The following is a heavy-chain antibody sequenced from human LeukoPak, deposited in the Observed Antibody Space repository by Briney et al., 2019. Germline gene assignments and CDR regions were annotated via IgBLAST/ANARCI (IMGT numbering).Heavy chain of an antibody. J-gene: IGHJ3*02. Sequence: GGSLRLSCAASGFTFSNYEMNWVRQAPGKGLEWISHISNFGDIIHYADSVKGRFTISRDNSKNTLYLQMNSLRAEDTAVYYCAKGKRGSSSSFAFDIWGQGTMVTVSS. CDR1: GFTFSNYE. CDR3: AKGKRGSSSSFAFDI. V-gene: IGHV3-23*01. CDR2: ISNFGDII. D-gene: IGHD6-6*01.